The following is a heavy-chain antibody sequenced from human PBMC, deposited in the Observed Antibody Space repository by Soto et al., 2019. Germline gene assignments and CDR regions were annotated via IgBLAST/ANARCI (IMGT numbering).Heavy chain of an antibody. J-gene: IGHJ4*02. CDR3: ARSPYYDSSGYFRPFDY. V-gene: IGHV1-69*13. CDR1: GYTYTGYY. Sequence: ASVKVSCKASGYTYTGYYMHWVRQAPGQGLEWMGGIIPIFGTANYAQKFQGRVTITADESTSTAYMELSSLRSEDTAVYYCARSPYYDSSGYFRPFDYWGQGTLVTVSS. D-gene: IGHD3-22*01. CDR2: IIPIFGTA.